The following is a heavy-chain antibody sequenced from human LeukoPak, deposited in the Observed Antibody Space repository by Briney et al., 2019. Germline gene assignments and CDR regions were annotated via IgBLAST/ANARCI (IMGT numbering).Heavy chain of an antibody. D-gene: IGHD2-21*01. J-gene: IGHJ6*04. CDR3: AKDLTTYSIPSGPDV. Sequence: GGSLRLSCAASGFPFYDYAMPWGRHAPGKGLGWVSGISWNSGSIGYADSVKGRFTISRDNAKNSLYLQMNSLRAEDTALYYCAKDLTTYSIPSGPDVWGKGTTVTVSS. CDR2: ISWNSGSI. V-gene: IGHV3-9*01. CDR1: GFPFYDYA.